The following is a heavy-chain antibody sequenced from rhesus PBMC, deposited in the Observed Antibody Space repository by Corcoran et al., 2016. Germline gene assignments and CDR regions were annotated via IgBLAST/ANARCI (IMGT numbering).Heavy chain of an antibody. CDR3: ARRSSGWSIVDY. CDR1: GGPLSGGYD. CDR2: IYGSSGST. V-gene: IGHV4-76*01. D-gene: IGHD6S26*01. Sequence: QVQLQESGPGLVKPSETLSLTCAVSGGPLSGGYDWSWIRPPPGKGREWIGEIYGSSGSTNYNPYLKNRVTISKDTSKNQVSLKLSSVTAADTAVYYCARRSSGWSIVDYWGQGVLVTVSS. J-gene: IGHJ4*01.